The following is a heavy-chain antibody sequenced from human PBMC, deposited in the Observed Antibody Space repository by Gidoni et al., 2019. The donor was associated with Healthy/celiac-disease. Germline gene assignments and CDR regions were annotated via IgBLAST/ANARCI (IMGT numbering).Heavy chain of an antibody. J-gene: IGHJ6*02. CDR1: GFTFSSYA. Sequence: EVQLLESGGGLVQPGGSLRLSCAASGFTFSSYAMSWVRQAPGKGLEWVSAIRGSGGSTYYADPVKGRFTISRDNSKNTLYLQMNSLRAEDTAVYYCAKDGGYCSSTSCYRGGYYYYYGMDVWGQGTTVTVSS. V-gene: IGHV3-23*01. CDR3: AKDGGYCSSTSCYRGGYYYYYGMDV. D-gene: IGHD2-2*02. CDR2: IRGSGGST.